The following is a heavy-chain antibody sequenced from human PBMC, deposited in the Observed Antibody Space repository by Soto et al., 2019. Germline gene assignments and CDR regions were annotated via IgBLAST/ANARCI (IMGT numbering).Heavy chain of an antibody. V-gene: IGHV3-30-3*01. CDR1: GFSFSRHG. D-gene: IGHD6-19*01. J-gene: IGHJ6*02. CDR2: ISYDGSNQ. Sequence: PGGSLRLSCAASGFSFSRHGMHWVRQAPGKGLEWVAVISYDGSNQDYADSVKGRFSISRDNSKNTVYLQMNSLRVEDSAVYYCARDRSSTYYYYGMDLWGQGNTVTVSS. CDR3: ARDRSSTYYYYGMDL.